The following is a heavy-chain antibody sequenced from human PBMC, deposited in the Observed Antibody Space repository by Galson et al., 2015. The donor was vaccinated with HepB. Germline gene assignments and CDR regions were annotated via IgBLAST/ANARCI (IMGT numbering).Heavy chain of an antibody. CDR2: INAGNGDT. V-gene: IGHV1-3*01. J-gene: IGHJ3*02. Sequence: SVKVSCKASGYTFIVYNMHWVRQAPGQGLEWMGWINAGNGDTKYLQKFQDRITITADKSATTVYMELRSLKYADTAVYYCARRNVDDALDIWGQGTLVTVSS. D-gene: IGHD2-21*01. CDR1: GYTFIVYN. CDR3: ARRNVDDALDI.